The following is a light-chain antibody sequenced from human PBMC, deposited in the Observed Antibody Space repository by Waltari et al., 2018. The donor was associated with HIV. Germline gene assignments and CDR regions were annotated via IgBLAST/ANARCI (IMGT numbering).Light chain of an antibody. J-gene: IGLJ2*01. CDR1: RLCTKT. Sequence: YVLTQSLSVSVAQGTTATTHSQGERLCTKTWHWYQQKSGQAPQLIIYYDSDRPSGIPERFSGSNSGSAATLTISRVEDGDEADYYCEVWDETRNRVVFGGGTKLFAL. CDR2: YDS. CDR3: EVWDETRNRVV. V-gene: IGLV3-21*04.